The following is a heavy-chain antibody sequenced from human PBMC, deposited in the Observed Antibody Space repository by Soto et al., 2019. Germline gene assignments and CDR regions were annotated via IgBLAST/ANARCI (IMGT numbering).Heavy chain of an antibody. D-gene: IGHD3-3*01. CDR3: ARDSDFWSGYYLAMD. V-gene: IGHV1-18*01. J-gene: IGHJ4*02. Sequence: ASVKVSCKASGYTFTSYGISWVRQAPGQGLEWMGWISAYNGNTNYAQKLQGRVTMTTDTSTSTAYMELRSLRSDDTAVYYCARDSDFWSGYYLAMDWGQGTLVTVSS. CDR1: GYTFTSYG. CDR2: ISAYNGNT.